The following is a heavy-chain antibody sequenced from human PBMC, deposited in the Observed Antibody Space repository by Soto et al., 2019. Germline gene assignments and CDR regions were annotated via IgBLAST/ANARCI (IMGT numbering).Heavy chain of an antibody. V-gene: IGHV1-8*01. CDR3: ARGLGVVVAPLDY. CDR1: GYTFTSYG. Sequence: GASVKVSCKASGYTFTSYGINWGRQATGQGLEYLGWMNPNSGNTGYAQKFQGRVTMTRNTSISTAYMELSSLRSEDTAVYYCARGLGVVVAPLDYWGQGTLVTVSS. D-gene: IGHD2-15*01. CDR2: MNPNSGNT. J-gene: IGHJ4*02.